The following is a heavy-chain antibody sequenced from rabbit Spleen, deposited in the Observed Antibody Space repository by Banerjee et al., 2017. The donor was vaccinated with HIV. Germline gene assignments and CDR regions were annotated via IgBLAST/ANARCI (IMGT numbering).Heavy chain of an antibody. CDR2: IYPDYGSI. CDR3: ARNGAGSNYAFKL. CDR1: GFDLTNFG. J-gene: IGHJ4*01. Sequence: LQESGGGLVKPGASLTLTCTASGFDLTNFGVSWVRQAPGKGLEWIAYIYPDYGSIDYASWVNGRFTISLDNAQNTVFLQMTSLTAADTATYFCARNGAGSNYAFKLWGQGTLVTVS. V-gene: IGHV1S47*01. D-gene: IGHD8-1*01.